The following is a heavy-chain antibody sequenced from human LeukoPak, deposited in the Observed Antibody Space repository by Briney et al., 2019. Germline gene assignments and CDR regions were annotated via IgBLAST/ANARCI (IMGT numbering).Heavy chain of an antibody. CDR3: ARGSQVGRAAAAFDY. Sequence: SETLSLTCTVSGGSIISYYWSWIRQPPGKGLEWIGYIYYSGGTNYNPSLKSRVTILVDTSNNQFSLRLTSVTAADTAVYYCARGSQVGRAAAAFDYWGQGALVTVSS. D-gene: IGHD6-13*01. CDR2: IYYSGGT. J-gene: IGHJ4*02. V-gene: IGHV4-59*08. CDR1: GGSIISYY.